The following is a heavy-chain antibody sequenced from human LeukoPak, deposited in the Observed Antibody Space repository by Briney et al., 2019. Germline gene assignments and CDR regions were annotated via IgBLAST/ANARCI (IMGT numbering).Heavy chain of an antibody. CDR1: GGSISSYY. D-gene: IGHD3-22*01. Sequence: PSETLSLTCTVSGGSISSYYWSWIRQPPGKGLEWIGYIYYSGSTNYNPSLKSRVTISVDTSKNQFSLKLSSVTAADTAVYYCARWRYYDSSAYSVYFDYWGQGTLVTVSS. V-gene: IGHV4-59*08. J-gene: IGHJ4*02. CDR2: IYYSGST. CDR3: ARWRYYDSSAYSVYFDY.